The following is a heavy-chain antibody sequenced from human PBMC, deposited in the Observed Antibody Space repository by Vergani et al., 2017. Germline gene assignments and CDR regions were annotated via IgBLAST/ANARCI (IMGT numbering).Heavy chain of an antibody. Sequence: QVQLQESGPGLVKPSETLSLTCTVSGGSISSYYWSWIRQPPGKGLEWIGYIYYSGSTNYNPSLKSRVTISVDTSKNQFSLKLSSVTAADTAVYYCARGQQQLVRYLSYWGQGTLVTVSS. J-gene: IGHJ4*02. CDR2: IYYSGST. V-gene: IGHV4-59*08. D-gene: IGHD6-13*01. CDR3: ARGQQQLVRYLSY. CDR1: GGSISSYY.